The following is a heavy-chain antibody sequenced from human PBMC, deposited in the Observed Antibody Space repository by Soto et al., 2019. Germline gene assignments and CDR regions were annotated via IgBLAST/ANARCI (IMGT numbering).Heavy chain of an antibody. CDR3: ARDRYCSGGNCYEPFDY. J-gene: IGHJ4*02. V-gene: IGHV3-30-3*01. CDR2: VSYDGSNK. CDR1: GFTFITYA. Sequence: QVQLVESGGGVVQPGRSLRLSCAASGFTFITYAMHWVRQSPGKGLEWVAGVSYDGSNKYYAVSVKGRFTISRDNSKNTLYLQVNSLRAEDTAMYYCARDRYCSGGNCYEPFDYWGQGTLVTVSS. D-gene: IGHD2-15*01.